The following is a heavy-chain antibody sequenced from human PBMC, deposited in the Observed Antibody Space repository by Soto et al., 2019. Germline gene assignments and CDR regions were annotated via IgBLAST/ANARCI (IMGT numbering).Heavy chain of an antibody. CDR3: ASDNYYDSSGRDY. D-gene: IGHD3-22*01. Sequence: QVQLVESGGGVVQPGRSLRLSCAASGFTLSSYGIHWVRQAPGKGLEWVAVISYDGSNKYYADSVKGRFTISRDNSKNTLYLQMNSLRAEDTAVYYCASDNYYDSSGRDYWGQGTLVTVSS. CDR1: GFTLSSYG. J-gene: IGHJ4*02. V-gene: IGHV3-30*03. CDR2: ISYDGSNK.